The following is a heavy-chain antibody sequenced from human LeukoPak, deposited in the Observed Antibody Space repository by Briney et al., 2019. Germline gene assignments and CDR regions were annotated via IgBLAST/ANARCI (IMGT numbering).Heavy chain of an antibody. CDR2: IRSKTNNYAT. Sequence: GGSLRLSCAASGFTFSGSAMHWVRQASGKGLEWVGRIRSKTNNYATAFAASVKGRFTISRDDSKNTAYLQMNSLRVDDTAVYYCAKCGYSYGLAWGQGTLVTVSS. CDR3: AKCGYSYGLA. V-gene: IGHV3-73*01. J-gene: IGHJ5*02. D-gene: IGHD5-18*01. CDR1: GFTFSGSA.